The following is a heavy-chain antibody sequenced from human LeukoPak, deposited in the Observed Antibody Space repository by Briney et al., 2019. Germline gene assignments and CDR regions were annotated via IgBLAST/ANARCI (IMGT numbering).Heavy chain of an antibody. J-gene: IGHJ6*02. CDR1: GGSISSYY. CDR3: ARQTLKYGMDV. CDR2: IYYSGST. Sequence: SESLSLTCTVSGGSISSYYWSWIRQPPGKGLEWIGYIYYSGSTNYNPSLKSQVTISVDTSKNQFSLKLSSVTAADTAVYYCARQTLKYGMDVWGQGTTVTVSS. V-gene: IGHV4-59*08.